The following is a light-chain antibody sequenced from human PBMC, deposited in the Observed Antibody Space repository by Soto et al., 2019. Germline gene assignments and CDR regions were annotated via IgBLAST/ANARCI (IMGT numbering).Light chain of an antibody. CDR1: QGISNY. Sequence: DIQMTQSPSSLSASVGDRVTITCRASQGISNYLAWYQQKPGKVPKLLIYAASTLQSGVPSRFSRSGSGTAFTLTISSLKAEDVATYDWQKYNCAPWTFGQGTKVEIK. CDR3: QKYNCAPWT. V-gene: IGKV1-27*01. J-gene: IGKJ1*01. CDR2: AAS.